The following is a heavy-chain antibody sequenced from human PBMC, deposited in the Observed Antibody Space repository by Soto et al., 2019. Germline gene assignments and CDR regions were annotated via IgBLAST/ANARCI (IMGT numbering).Heavy chain of an antibody. Sequence: QVQLQESGPGLVKPSRTLSLTCTVSGGSISSGGYYWSWIRQHPGKGLEWIGYIYYSGSTYYNPSLKSRVTISVDTSKNQFSLKLSSVTAADTAVYYCARDTAWYSSSLSPYYGMDVWGQGTTVTVSS. CDR3: ARDTAWYSSSLSPYYGMDV. CDR2: IYYSGST. CDR1: GGSISSGGYY. J-gene: IGHJ6*02. V-gene: IGHV4-31*03. D-gene: IGHD6-13*01.